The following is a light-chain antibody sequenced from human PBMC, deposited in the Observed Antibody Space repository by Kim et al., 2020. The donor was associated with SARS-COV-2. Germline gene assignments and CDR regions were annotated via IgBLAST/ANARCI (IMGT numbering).Light chain of an antibody. Sequence: GQRVTISGTGSSSNIGAGFDVHWYQQLPGTAPKLLIYANINRPSGVPDRFSGSKSGTSASLAITGLQAEDEADYYCQSYDRSLPVIFGGGTQLTVL. CDR3: QSYDRSLPVI. CDR1: SSNIGAGFD. V-gene: IGLV1-40*01. CDR2: ANI. J-gene: IGLJ2*01.